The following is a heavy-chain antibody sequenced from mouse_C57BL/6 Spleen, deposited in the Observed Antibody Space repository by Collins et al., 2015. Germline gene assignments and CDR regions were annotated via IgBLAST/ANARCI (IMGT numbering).Heavy chain of an antibody. Sequence: EVQLQQSGPELVKPGASVKISCKASGYTFTDYYMNWVKQSHGKSLEWIGDINPNNGGTSYNQKFKGKATLTVDKSSSTAYMELRSLTSEDSAVYYCARRDDYDPPMDYWGQGTSVTVSS. CDR3: ARRDDYDPPMDY. CDR1: GYTFTDYY. D-gene: IGHD2-4*01. V-gene: IGHV1-26*01. J-gene: IGHJ4*01. CDR2: INPNNGGT.